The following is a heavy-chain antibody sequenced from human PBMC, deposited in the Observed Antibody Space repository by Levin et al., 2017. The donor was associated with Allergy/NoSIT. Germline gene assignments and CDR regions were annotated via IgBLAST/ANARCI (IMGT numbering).Heavy chain of an antibody. J-gene: IGHJ5*02. CDR3: VHTGGSSGVSWFDP. D-gene: IGHD6-6*01. V-gene: IGHV4-39*01. Sequence: SQTLSLTCTVSGGSIYSSSYYWGWIRQPPGKGLECIGTIYYSGSTYYNPSLKSRVTISVDTSRNQFSLKLSSVTAADTAVYYCVHTGGSSGVSWFDPWGQGTLVTVSS. CDR1: GGSIYSSSYY. CDR2: IYYSGST.